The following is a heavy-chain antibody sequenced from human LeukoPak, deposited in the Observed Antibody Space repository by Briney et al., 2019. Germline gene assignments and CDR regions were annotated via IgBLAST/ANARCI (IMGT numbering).Heavy chain of an antibody. CDR1: GGSISSYY. CDR2: IFYSGRT. J-gene: IGHJ4*02. V-gene: IGHV4-59*01. Sequence: SETLPVTCIVSGGSISSYYWTWIRQPPGKGLEWIGYIFYSGRTNYNPSLKSRVTISVDTYKNQFSLNLSSVPAADTAVYYCARELSGIDCWGQGTLLT. CDR3: ARELSGIDC. D-gene: IGHD1-26*01.